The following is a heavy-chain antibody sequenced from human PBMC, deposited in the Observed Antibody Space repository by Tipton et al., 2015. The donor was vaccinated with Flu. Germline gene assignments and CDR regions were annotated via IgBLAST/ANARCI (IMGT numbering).Heavy chain of an antibody. D-gene: IGHD3-16*01. CDR1: GYTFTGHY. J-gene: IGHJ4*02. V-gene: IGHV1-2*02. Sequence: QSEAEVKKPGASVKVSCQASGYTFTGHYLYWVRQAPGQGLEWMGRINPNSGDTKYAQQFQGRVTMTRDTSVSTVYMELSSLRSDDTALYFCARDQGGYWGQGTLVIVSS. CDR2: INPNSGDT. CDR3: ARDQGGY.